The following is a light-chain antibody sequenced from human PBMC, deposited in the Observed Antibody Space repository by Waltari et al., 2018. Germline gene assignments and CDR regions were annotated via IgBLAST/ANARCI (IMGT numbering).Light chain of an antibody. Sequence: DIQMTQSPSALSASVGDRVTITCRASQSIGGLLAWYQQKPGKAPNFLIYKASSLESGVPSRFSGSGSGTDFTLTISGLQPDDFATYYCQQYNSYLLTFGGGTKVEIK. J-gene: IGKJ4*01. V-gene: IGKV1-5*03. CDR1: QSIGGL. CDR2: KAS. CDR3: QQYNSYLLT.